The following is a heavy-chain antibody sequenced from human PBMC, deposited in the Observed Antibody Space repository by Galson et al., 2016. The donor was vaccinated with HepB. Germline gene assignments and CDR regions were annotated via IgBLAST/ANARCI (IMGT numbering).Heavy chain of an antibody. CDR3: ARLTWEVLGWFDT. CDR2: ISDSGLT. J-gene: IGHJ5*02. CDR1: GASITNDRFF. D-gene: IGHD1-26*01. V-gene: IGHV4-39*02. Sequence: SETLSLTCIVSGASITNDRFFWGWLRQPPGKGLEWIGSISDSGLTNYNPSLQGRVTISVETSKDHFSLEINSVTGADTAVYFCARLTWEVLGWFDTWGQGTLVTCSS.